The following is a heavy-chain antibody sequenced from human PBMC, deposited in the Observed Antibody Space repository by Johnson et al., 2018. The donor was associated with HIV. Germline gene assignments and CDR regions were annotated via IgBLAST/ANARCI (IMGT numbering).Heavy chain of an antibody. CDR3: ARDVAATMIVVGGAYDAFDI. CDR1: GFTVSSNY. J-gene: IGHJ3*02. V-gene: IGHV3-66*01. D-gene: IGHD3-22*01. CDR2: SGSGGST. Sequence: MLLVESVGGVVQPGGSLRLSCAASGFTVSSNYMSWVRQAPGKGLEWVSAISGSGGSTYYADSVKGRVTISRDNSKNTLYLQMNSLRAEDTAVYYCARDVAATMIVVGGAYDAFDIWGQGTMVTVSS.